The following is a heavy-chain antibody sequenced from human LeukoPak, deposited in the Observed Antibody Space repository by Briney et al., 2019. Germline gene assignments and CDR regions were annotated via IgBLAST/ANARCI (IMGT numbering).Heavy chain of an antibody. CDR2: INPNSGGT. D-gene: IGHD1-26*01. J-gene: IGHJ4*02. Sequence: ASVKVSCKASGYTFTGYYMHWVRQAPGQGLEWVGWINPNSGGTNYAQKFQGRVTVTRDTSISTAYMELSRLRSDDTAVYYCARVPVGATYDYWGQGTLVTVSS. CDR1: GYTFTGYY. V-gene: IGHV1-2*02. CDR3: ARVPVGATYDY.